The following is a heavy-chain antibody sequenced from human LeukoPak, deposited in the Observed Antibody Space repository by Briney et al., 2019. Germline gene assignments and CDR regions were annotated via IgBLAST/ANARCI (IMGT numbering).Heavy chain of an antibody. CDR1: GFTFSSYA. J-gene: IGHJ4*02. Sequence: GGSLRLSCAASGFTFSSYAMHWVRQAPGKGLEWVAVISYDGSNKYYADSVKGRFTISRDNSKNTLYLQMNSLRAEDTAVYYCARGSLGGLNYWGQGTLVTVSS. CDR3: ARGSLGGLNY. V-gene: IGHV3-30*04. D-gene: IGHD1-26*01. CDR2: ISYDGSNK.